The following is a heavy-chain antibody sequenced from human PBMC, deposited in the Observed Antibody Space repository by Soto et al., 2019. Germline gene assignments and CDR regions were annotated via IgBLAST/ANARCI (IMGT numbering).Heavy chain of an antibody. V-gene: IGHV3-30-3*01. D-gene: IGHD3-16*01. CDR2: ISYDGSNT. CDR1: GFNFYSHT. Sequence: GGSLRLSCAASGFNFYSHTMQWVRQAPGKGLEWVAHISYDGSNTYYADSVKGRFTVYRDNSKNTLYLQMNTLTIEDTAVYYCARDSSIYLPLGKNWFDPWGQGTLVTVSS. CDR3: ARDSSIYLPLGKNWFDP. J-gene: IGHJ5*02.